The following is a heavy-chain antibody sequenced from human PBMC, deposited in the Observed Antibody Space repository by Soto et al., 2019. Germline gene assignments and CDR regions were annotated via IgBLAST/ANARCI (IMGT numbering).Heavy chain of an antibody. D-gene: IGHD6-13*01. J-gene: IGHJ4*02. CDR3: AKGRSSTWSFDS. Sequence: GGSLRLSCPASGFIFSNYGMHWVRQAPGKGLEWAAVILYDGSNKYYADSVKGRFTISRDNSKNILYLQMNSLRAEDTAVYYCAKGRSSTWSFDSWGRGTLVTVSS. CDR1: GFIFSNYG. V-gene: IGHV3-30*18. CDR2: ILYDGSNK.